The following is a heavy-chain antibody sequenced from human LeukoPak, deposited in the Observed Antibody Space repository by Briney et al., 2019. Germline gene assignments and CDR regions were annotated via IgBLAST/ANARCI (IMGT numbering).Heavy chain of an antibody. CDR3: ARDVVPAGNYHYGMDV. CDR2: ISYDGSNK. Sequence: PGGSLRLSCAASGFTFSSYAMHWVRQAPGKGLEWVAVISYDGSNKYYADSVKGRFTISRDNSKNTLYLQMNSLRAEDTAVYYCARDVVPAGNYHYGMDVWGQGTTVTVSS. V-gene: IGHV3-30-3*01. D-gene: IGHD2-2*01. CDR1: GFTFSSYA. J-gene: IGHJ6*02.